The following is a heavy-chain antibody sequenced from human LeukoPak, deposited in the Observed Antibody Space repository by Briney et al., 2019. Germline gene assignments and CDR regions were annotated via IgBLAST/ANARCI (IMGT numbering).Heavy chain of an antibody. D-gene: IGHD3-22*01. CDR1: GGSFSGYY. Sequence: SETLSLTCAVYGGSFSGYYWSWIRQPPGKGLEWIGEINHSGSTNYNPSLKSRVTISVDTSKNQFSLKLSSVIAADTAVYYCARAPAYYYDSSGYYGNDYWGQGTLVTVSS. CDR3: ARAPAYYYDSSGYYGNDY. CDR2: INHSGST. J-gene: IGHJ4*02. V-gene: IGHV4-34*01.